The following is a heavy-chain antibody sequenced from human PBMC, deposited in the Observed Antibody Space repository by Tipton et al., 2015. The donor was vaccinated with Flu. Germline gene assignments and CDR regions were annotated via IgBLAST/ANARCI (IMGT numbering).Heavy chain of an antibody. Sequence: SLRLSCAASGFTFSRYAMSWVRQAPGKGLELVAAIRGSGGRWVAPVSGGGGAPFFADSVKGRFTISRDTAKDLLYLQMNRLRAEDTAIYYCATVPVGMIMHYYGMDVWGQGTSVTVSS. V-gene: IGHV3-23*01. CDR1: GFTFSRYA. CDR2: IRGSGGRWVAPVSGGGGAP. D-gene: IGHD3-3*01. J-gene: IGHJ6*02. CDR3: ATVPVGMIMHYYGMDV.